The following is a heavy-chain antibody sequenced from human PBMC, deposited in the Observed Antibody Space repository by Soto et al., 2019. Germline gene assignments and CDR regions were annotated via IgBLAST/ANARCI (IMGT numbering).Heavy chain of an antibody. D-gene: IGHD3-3*01. J-gene: IGHJ5*02. Sequence: GSSLKVSCKASGGTFSSYAISWVRQAPGQGLEWMGGIIPIFGTANYAQKFQGRVTITADKSTSTAYMELSSLRSEDTAVYYCSRGSTLVVTISPAPNWFDPWGQGTLVTVSS. CDR1: GGTFSSYA. V-gene: IGHV1-69*06. CDR3: SRGSTLVVTISPAPNWFDP. CDR2: IIPIFGTA.